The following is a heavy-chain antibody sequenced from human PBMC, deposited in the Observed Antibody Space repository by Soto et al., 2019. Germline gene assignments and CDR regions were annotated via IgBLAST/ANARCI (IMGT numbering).Heavy chain of an antibody. CDR2: IKSKTDGGTT. J-gene: IGHJ4*02. Sequence: PGGSLRLSCAASGFTFSNAWMNWVRQAPGKGLEWVGRIKSKTDGGTTDYAAPVKGRFTISRDDSKNTLYLQMNSLKTEDTAVYYCTTTEVFKYYDFWCGPPKGSPIDYWGQGTLVTVSS. V-gene: IGHV3-15*07. CDR1: GFTFSNAW. D-gene: IGHD3-3*01. CDR3: TTTEVFKYYDFWCGPPKGSPIDY.